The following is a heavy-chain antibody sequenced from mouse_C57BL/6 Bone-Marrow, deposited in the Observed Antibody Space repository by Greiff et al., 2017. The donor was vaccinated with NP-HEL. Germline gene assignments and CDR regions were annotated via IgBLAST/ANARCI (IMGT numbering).Heavy chain of an antibody. CDR3: VDSPWFAY. J-gene: IGHJ3*01. CDR2: IDPSDSYT. Sequence: QVQLKQPGAELVRPGTSVKLSCKASGYTFTSYWMHWVKQRPGQGLEWIGVIDPSDSYTNYNQKFKGKATLTVDTSSSTAYMQLSSLTSEDSAVYYCVDSPWFAYWGQGTLVTVSA. V-gene: IGHV1-59*01. CDR1: GYTFTSYW.